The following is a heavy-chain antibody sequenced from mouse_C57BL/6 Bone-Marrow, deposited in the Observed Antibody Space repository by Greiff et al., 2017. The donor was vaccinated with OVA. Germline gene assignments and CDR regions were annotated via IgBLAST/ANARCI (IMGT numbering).Heavy chain of an antibody. Sequence: QVQLQQSGAELVRPGTSVKVSCKASGYAFTNYLIEWVKQRPGQGLEWIGVINPGSGGTNYNEKFKGKATLTADKASSTAYMQLSSLTSEDSAVYCCARGSTTVVGGDYWGQGTTLTVSS. CDR2: INPGSGGT. CDR3: ARGSTTVVGGDY. CDR1: GYAFTNYL. D-gene: IGHD1-1*01. V-gene: IGHV1-54*01. J-gene: IGHJ2*01.